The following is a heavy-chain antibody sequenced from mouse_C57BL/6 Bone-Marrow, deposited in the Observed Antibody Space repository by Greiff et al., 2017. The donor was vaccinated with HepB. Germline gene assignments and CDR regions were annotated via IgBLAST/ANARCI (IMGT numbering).Heavy chain of an antibody. CDR2: IDPENGDT. CDR3: TTDDYYGSSGYFDV. Sequence: VQLQQSGAELVRPGASVKLSCTASGFNIKDDYMHWVKQRPEQGLEWIGWIDPENGDTEYASKFQGKATITADTSSNTAYLQLSSLTSEDTAVYYCTTDDYYGSSGYFDVWGTGTTVTVSS. D-gene: IGHD1-1*01. J-gene: IGHJ1*03. V-gene: IGHV14-4*01. CDR1: GFNIKDDY.